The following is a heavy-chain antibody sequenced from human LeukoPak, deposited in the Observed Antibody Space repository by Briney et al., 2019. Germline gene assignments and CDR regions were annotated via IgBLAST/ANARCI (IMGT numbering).Heavy chain of an antibody. Sequence: PSETLSLTCTVSGGSISSYYWSWIRQPPGKGLEWIGYMSYSGSTNYNPSLKSRVTISVDSSKNQFSLNLSSVTAADTAVYYCARRACSGGSCPNDYWGQGTLVTVST. CDR3: ARRACSGGSCPNDY. CDR1: GGSISSYY. J-gene: IGHJ4*02. CDR2: MSYSGST. V-gene: IGHV4-59*01. D-gene: IGHD2-15*01.